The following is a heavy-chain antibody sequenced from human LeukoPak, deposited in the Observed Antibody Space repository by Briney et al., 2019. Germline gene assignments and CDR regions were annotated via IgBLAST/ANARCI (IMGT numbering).Heavy chain of an antibody. J-gene: IGHJ4*02. D-gene: IGHD3-10*01. CDR2: IEQDGSEK. CDR3: ARDTYYYGSGSYFFDY. Sequence: GGSLRLSCAASGFTFSNYWMSWVRQVPGKGLEWVANIEQDGSEKYYVDSVKGRFTISRDNAKNSLYLQMNSLRAEDTAVYYCARDTYYYGSGSYFFDYWGQGTLVTVSS. CDR1: GFTFSNYW. V-gene: IGHV3-7*01.